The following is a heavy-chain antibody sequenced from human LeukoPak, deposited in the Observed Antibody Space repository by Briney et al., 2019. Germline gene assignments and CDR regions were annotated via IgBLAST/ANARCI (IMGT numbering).Heavy chain of an antibody. CDR3: AKTRPLDSSSWSHGDY. CDR1: GFTFSNYA. D-gene: IGHD6-13*01. Sequence: GGSLRLSCATSGFTFSNYAMTWVRQAPGKGLEWVSAISGSGSDTYSADSVKGRFTVSRDNSQSTLYLQMSSLRAEDTAVYYCAKTRPLDSSSWSHGDYWGQGTLVTVSS. V-gene: IGHV3-23*01. CDR2: ISGSGSDT. J-gene: IGHJ4*02.